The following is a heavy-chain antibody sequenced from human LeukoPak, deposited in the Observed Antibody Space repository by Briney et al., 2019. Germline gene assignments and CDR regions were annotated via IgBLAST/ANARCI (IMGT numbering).Heavy chain of an antibody. CDR2: IYSGGST. V-gene: IGHV3-53*01. Sequence: GGSLRLSCAASGFTFSSNYMSWVRQAPGKGLEWVSVIYSGGSTYYSDSVKGRFTISRDNSKNSLYLQMNSLRAEDTAVYYCARDFDGVQAFDIWGQGTMVTVSS. J-gene: IGHJ3*02. D-gene: IGHD3-16*01. CDR3: ARDFDGVQAFDI. CDR1: GFTFSSNY.